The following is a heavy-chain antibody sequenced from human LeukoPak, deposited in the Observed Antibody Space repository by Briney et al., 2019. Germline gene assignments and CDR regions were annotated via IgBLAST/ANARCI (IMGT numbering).Heavy chain of an antibody. D-gene: IGHD6-13*01. CDR1: GFPLSSYA. CDR2: TSSSDAGT. J-gene: IGHJ3*02. V-gene: IGHV3-23*01. Sequence: PGGSLRLSCAAFGFPLSSYAMSWVRQAPGKGLEWVSATSSSDAGTYHADSVRGRFTISRDNSKNTLYLQMNSLRVEDAAVYYCARVPSYSSSWYLVYGAFDIWGQGTMVTVSS. CDR3: ARVPSYSSSWYLVYGAFDI.